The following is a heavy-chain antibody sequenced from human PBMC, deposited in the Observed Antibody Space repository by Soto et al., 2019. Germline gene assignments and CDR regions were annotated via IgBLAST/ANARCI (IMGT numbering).Heavy chain of an antibody. J-gene: IGHJ4*02. Sequence: SETLSLTCTVSGGSISSTTYYWGWIHQPPGKGLEWIGSIYYTGSTHYNPALKSRVTISVDTSKNQFSLKLSSVTAADTAVYYCARHPTIAELMVYATHYFDHWGQGTLVTVSS. V-gene: IGHV4-39*01. CDR3: ARHPTIAELMVYATHYFDH. CDR1: GGSISSTTYY. CDR2: IYYTGST. D-gene: IGHD2-8*01.